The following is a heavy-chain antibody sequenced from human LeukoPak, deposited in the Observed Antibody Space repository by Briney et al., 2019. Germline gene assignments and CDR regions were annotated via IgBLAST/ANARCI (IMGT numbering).Heavy chain of an antibody. D-gene: IGHD3-22*01. CDR3: AKGRTMIVVSFDY. CDR1: GFTFSSYG. CDR2: IRYDGSNK. J-gene: IGHJ4*02. Sequence: GGSLRLSCAASGFTFSSYGMHWVRQAPGKGLEWVAFIRYDGSNKYYADSVEGRFTISRDNSKNTLYLQMNSLRAEDTAVYYCAKGRTMIVVSFDYWGQGTLVTVSS. V-gene: IGHV3-30*02.